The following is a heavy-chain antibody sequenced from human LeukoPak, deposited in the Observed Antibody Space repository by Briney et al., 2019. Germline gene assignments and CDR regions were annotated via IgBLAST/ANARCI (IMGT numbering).Heavy chain of an antibody. V-gene: IGHV3-43*02. CDR2: ISGDGGST. J-gene: IGHJ6*02. CDR1: GFTFDDYA. Sequence: GGSLRLSCAASGFTFDDYAMHWVRQAPGKGLEWVSLISGDGGSTYYADSVKGRFTISRDNSKNSLYLQMNSLRTEDTALYYCAKGGPYDSSGHLYYGMDVWGQGTTVTVSS. CDR3: AKGGPYDSSGHLYYGMDV. D-gene: IGHD3-22*01.